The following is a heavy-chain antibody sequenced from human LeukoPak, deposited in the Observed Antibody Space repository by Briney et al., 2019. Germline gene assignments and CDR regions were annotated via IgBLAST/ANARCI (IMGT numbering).Heavy chain of an antibody. CDR3: ASILRFV. CDR2: INHTGNT. V-gene: IGHV4-34*01. CDR1: GGSFSGYY. D-gene: IGHD5-12*01. J-gene: IGHJ3*01. Sequence: PSETLSLTCAAYGGSFSGYYWSWIRQTPGKGLEWIGEINHTGNTHYNPPLKSRVTMSVDTSKNQFSLKLTSVTAADTAVYYCASILRFVWGQGTMVTVSS.